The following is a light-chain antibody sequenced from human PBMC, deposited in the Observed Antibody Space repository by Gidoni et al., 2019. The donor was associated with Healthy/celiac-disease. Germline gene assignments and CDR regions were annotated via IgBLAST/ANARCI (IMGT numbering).Light chain of an antibody. CDR1: QSISSY. CDR2: AAS. Sequence: DIQMTKSPSSLSASVGDRVTITCRASQSISSYLNWYQQKPGKAPKLLIYAASSLQRGVPSRFSGIGSGTDFTLTISSLQPADFATYYCQQSYSTPRTFGQGPKVEIK. V-gene: IGKV1-39*01. CDR3: QQSYSTPRT. J-gene: IGKJ1*01.